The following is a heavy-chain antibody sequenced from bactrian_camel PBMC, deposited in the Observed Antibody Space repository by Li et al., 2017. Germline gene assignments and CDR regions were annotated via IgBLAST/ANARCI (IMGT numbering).Heavy chain of an antibody. D-gene: IGHD2*01. J-gene: IGHJ4*01. CDR1: GFTFDDSD. Sequence: HVQLVESGGGSVQAGETLRLSCTASGFTFDDSDMGWYRQAPGNECELVSTISSDGSTYYADSVKGRLTISRDNAKNTVYLQMNSLKSSDTALYYCAGEEWRGGFKRRCETKYWGQGTQVTVS. V-gene: IGHV3S63*01. CDR3: AGEEWRGGFKRRCETKY. CDR2: ISSDGST.